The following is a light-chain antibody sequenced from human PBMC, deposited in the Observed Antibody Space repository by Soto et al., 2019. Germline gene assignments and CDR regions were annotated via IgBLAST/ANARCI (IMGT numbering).Light chain of an antibody. J-gene: IGLJ3*02. CDR1: SSDVGAYNH. V-gene: IGLV2-11*01. CDR3: CSHAGSYTWV. CDR2: FVS. Sequence: QSALTQPRSVSGSPGQSVTISCTGTSSDVGAYNHVSWYQQHPGKAPKLMIYFVSDRPSGVPDRFSGSKSGNTASLTISGLQTEDEADYYCCSHAGSYTWVFGGGTKLTVL.